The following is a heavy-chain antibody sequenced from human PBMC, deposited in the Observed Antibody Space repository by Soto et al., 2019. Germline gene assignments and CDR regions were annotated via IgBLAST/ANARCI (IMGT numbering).Heavy chain of an antibody. V-gene: IGHV4-31*03. D-gene: IGHD3-3*01. CDR1: GGSIRSAGFF. J-gene: IGHJ4*02. Sequence: QVQLQESGPGLVKPSQTLSLTCTVSGGSIRSAGFFWSWIRQHPGKGLEWIGYIHHSGSTYYNPSIKSRVTMSVDTSENQFSLKLSFVTAADTAVYYCAKSRSNPITPFGEVVPPAGDFDSWCQGTRVTVSS. CDR3: AKSRSNPITPFGEVVPPAGDFDS. CDR2: IHHSGST.